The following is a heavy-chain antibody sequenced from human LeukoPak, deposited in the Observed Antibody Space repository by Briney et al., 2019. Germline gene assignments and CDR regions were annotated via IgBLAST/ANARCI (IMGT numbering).Heavy chain of an antibody. CDR1: GFIFSNYG. V-gene: IGHV3-23*01. CDR3: AKDPDPCRGSNCYMNWFDP. D-gene: IGHD2-2*02. Sequence: GGSLRLPCAASGFIFSNYGMYWVRLSPGKGLDRVSITSGNGVGTQYADSVNGPSPISRDNSKDTPYLQMNSLRPDDSAVYYCAKDPDPCRGSNCYMNWFDPWGLGTLVTVSS. CDR2: TSGNGVGT. J-gene: IGHJ5*02.